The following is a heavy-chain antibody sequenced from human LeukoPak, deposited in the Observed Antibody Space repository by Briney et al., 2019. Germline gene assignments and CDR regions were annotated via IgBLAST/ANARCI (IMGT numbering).Heavy chain of an antibody. CDR2: IYYSGST. CDR1: GVSISSSSYY. J-gene: IGHJ6*02. D-gene: IGHD5-18*01. CDR3: ARLGYSYGYFYYYYGMDV. Sequence: SETLSLTCTVSGVSISSSSYYWGWIRQPPGKGLEWIGSIYYSGSTYYNPSLKSRVTISVDTSKNQFSLKLSSVTAADTAVYYCARLGYSYGYFYYYYGMDVWGQGTTVTVSS. V-gene: IGHV4-39*01.